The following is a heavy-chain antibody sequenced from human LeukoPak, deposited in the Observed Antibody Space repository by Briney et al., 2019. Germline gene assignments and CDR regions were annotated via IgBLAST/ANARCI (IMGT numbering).Heavy chain of an antibody. D-gene: IGHD6-13*01. J-gene: IGHJ5*02. V-gene: IGHV4-39*01. CDR2: IYNSGST. CDR1: GGPISSSTYY. CDR3: ARQAYSSNLGWFDP. Sequence: PSETLSLTCSVSGGPISSSTYYWGWIRQPPGKGLEWIGNIYNSGSTYYNPSLKGRVTISVDTSKNQFSLRLSSVTAADTAVYYCARQAYSSNLGWFDPWGREPWSPSPQ.